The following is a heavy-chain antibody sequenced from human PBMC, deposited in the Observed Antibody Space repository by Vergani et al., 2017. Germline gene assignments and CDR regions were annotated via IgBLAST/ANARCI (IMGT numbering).Heavy chain of an antibody. CDR1: GAYVGSGGYY. CDR2: IYYSGST. V-gene: IGHV4-31*03. Sequence: QVQLQESGPGLVKASQTLSLTCSVSGAYVGSGGYYWSWVRQRPGMGLDWIGYIYYSGSTYYNPSLKSRVTISVDTSKNQFSLKLSSVTAADTAVYYCARDLLTTGGDWYFDLWGRGTLVTVSS. CDR3: ARDLLTTGGDWYFDL. D-gene: IGHD3-3*01. J-gene: IGHJ2*01.